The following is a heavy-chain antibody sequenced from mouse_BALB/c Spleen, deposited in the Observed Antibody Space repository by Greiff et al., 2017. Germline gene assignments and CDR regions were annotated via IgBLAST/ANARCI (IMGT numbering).Heavy chain of an antibody. Sequence: EVQVVESGGGLVQPGGSLRLSCATSGFTFTDYYMSWVRQPPGKGLEWLGFIRHKANGYTTAYSASVKGRFTISRDNSQSILYLQMNTLRAEDSATYYCAREGRIYCNYFDYWGQGTTLTVSS. CDR3: AREGRIYCNYFDY. V-gene: IGHV7-3*02. CDR1: GFTFTDYY. D-gene: IGHD2-3*01. J-gene: IGHJ2*01. CDR2: IRHKANGYTT.